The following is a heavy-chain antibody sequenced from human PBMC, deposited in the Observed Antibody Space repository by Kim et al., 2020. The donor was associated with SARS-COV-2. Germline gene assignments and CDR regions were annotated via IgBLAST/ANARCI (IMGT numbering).Heavy chain of an antibody. D-gene: IGHD3-10*01. Sequence: YADCVKGRFTIARDNRKHTLYLQMNSLGTEDTALYYCARDNEGAGSYLDSWGQGTLVTVSS. CDR3: ARDNEGAGSYLDS. V-gene: IGHV3-53*05. J-gene: IGHJ4*02.